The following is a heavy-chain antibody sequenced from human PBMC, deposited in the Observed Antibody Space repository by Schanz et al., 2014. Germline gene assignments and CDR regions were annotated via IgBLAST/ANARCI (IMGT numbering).Heavy chain of an antibody. V-gene: IGHV3-66*01. J-gene: IGHJ5*02. Sequence: EVQLVESGGGLVQPGGSLRLSCAVSGFIVRSNYMTWVRQAPGKGLEWVSFVHPGGSTYYPDSVKGRFTISRDSSKNTLYLQMNSLRAEDTAVYYCTRDVRLDRRGNWFDPWGQGSLVTVSS. CDR1: GFIVRSNY. CDR3: TRDVRLDRRGNWFDP. CDR2: VHPGGST. D-gene: IGHD1-1*01.